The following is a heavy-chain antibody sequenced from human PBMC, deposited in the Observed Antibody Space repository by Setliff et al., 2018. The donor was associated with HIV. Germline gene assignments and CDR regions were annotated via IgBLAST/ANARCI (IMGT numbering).Heavy chain of an antibody. Sequence: SETLSLTCTVSGGSISSGSYYWSWIRQPAGKGLEWIGHIYTSGSTNYNPSLKSQLTISLDTSKNKFSLKLSSVTAADTAVYYCAREPDYSNYYWFDPWGQGTLVTVSS. CDR3: AREPDYSNYYWFDP. D-gene: IGHD4-4*01. CDR1: GGSISSGSYY. CDR2: IYTSGST. J-gene: IGHJ5*02. V-gene: IGHV4-61*09.